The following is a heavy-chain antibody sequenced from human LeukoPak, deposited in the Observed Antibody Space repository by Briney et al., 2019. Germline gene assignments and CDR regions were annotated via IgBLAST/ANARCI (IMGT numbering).Heavy chain of an antibody. CDR2: ISSSSKYI. Sequence: GRSLRLSCAASGFTFSDYSMNWVRQAPGKGLEWVSSISSSSKYIYYADSVKGRFTISRDNAKNSLYLQMNSLRAEDTALYYCASESVTTGLGYWGQGTLVTVSS. J-gene: IGHJ4*02. CDR1: GFTFSDYS. D-gene: IGHD4-17*01. V-gene: IGHV3-21*01. CDR3: ASESVTTGLGY.